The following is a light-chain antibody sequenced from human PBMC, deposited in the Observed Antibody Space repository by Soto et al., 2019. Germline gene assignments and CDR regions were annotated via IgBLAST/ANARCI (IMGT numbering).Light chain of an antibody. V-gene: IGLV2-14*01. CDR3: SSYTSSSTLYV. J-gene: IGLJ1*01. CDR2: DVS. Sequence: QSVLTQPASGSGSPGESITISCTETSSDVGGYNYVSWYQQHPGKAPKLMIYDVSNRPSGVSNRFSGSKSGNTASLTISGLQADDEADYYCSSYTSSSTLYVFGTGTKVTVL. CDR1: SSDVGGYNY.